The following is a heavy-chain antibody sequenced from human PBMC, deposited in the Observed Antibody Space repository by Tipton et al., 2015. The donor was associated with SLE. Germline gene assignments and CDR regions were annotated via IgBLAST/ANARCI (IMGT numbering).Heavy chain of an antibody. CDR1: GYTFTSLG. D-gene: IGHD3-22*01. J-gene: IGHJ3*02. Sequence: QLVQSGVEVKKPGASVQISCRTSGYTFTSLGITWVRQAPGQGLEWMGWISTYSGNTYYAQRVQDRVTMTTDTSASTAYMELRSLRSDDTAVYYCARADEYHDGSGHYLDAFDIWGQGTMVTVSS. CDR3: ARADEYHDGSGHYLDAFDI. V-gene: IGHV1-18*01. CDR2: ISTYSGNT.